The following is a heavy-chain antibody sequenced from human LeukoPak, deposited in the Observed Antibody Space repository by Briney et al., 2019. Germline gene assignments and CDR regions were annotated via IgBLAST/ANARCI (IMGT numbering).Heavy chain of an antibody. D-gene: IGHD5-12*01. CDR1: GFTFTNAW. CDR3: TTTRGYSGYDYGY. Sequence: GGSLRLSCAASGFTFTNAWMNWVRQAPGKGLEWVGRIKSKAAGGTTDYAAPVKGRFTISRDDSKTTVYLKINRLKPEHTAVYHCTTTRGYSGYDYGYWGQPSLVTVPS. V-gene: IGHV3-15*01. J-gene: IGHJ4*02. CDR2: IKSKAAGGTT.